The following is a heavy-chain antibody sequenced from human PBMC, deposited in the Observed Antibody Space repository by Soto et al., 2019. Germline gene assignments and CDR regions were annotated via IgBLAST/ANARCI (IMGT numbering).Heavy chain of an antibody. J-gene: IGHJ4*02. CDR3: ARDWFGIDY. Sequence: QVQLVQSGAEVKKPGASVKVSCKASGYTFTSYGISWVRQAPGQGLEWMGWINPYNGNTNYAQKLQGRVTMTTDTTTNTADKELRRLRSDDTAVYYCARDWFGIDYWGQGTLVTVSS. CDR1: GYTFTSYG. D-gene: IGHD3-16*01. V-gene: IGHV1-18*01. CDR2: INPYNGNT.